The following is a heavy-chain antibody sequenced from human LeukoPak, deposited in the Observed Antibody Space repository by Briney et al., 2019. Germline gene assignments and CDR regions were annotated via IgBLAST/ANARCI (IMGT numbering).Heavy chain of an antibody. V-gene: IGHV3-33*01. CDR1: GFTFSSYG. Sequence: GGSLRLSCAASGFTFSSYGMHWVHQAPGEGLEWVAVIWYDGSNKYYADSVKGRFTISRDNSKNTLYLQMNSLRAEDTAVYYCARDPRDGYTYYFDYWGQGTLVTVSS. CDR3: ARDPRDGYTYYFDY. D-gene: IGHD5-24*01. CDR2: IWYDGSNK. J-gene: IGHJ4*02.